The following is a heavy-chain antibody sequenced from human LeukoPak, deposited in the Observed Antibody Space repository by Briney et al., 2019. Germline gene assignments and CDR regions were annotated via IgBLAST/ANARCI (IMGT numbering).Heavy chain of an antibody. CDR2: IWNDGSNK. V-gene: IGHV3-33*06. CDR3: AKGESITSAWFDS. J-gene: IGHJ5*01. D-gene: IGHD5-24*01. CDR1: GFTFSSYG. Sequence: GRSLRLSCAASGFTFSSYGMHWARQAPGKGLEWVAVIWNDGSNKYYADSVKGRFTISRDNSKNTLYLQINSLRGEDTAVYYCAKGESITSAWFDSWGQGTLVTVSS.